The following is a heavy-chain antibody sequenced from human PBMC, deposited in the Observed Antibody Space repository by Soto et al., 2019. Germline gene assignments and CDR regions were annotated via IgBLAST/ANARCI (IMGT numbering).Heavy chain of an antibody. Sequence: QVQLQQWGAGLLKPSETLSLTCGVYGGSFSGYYWTWIRQSPGKGLEWIGEVNHSGGSDYNPSLKSRVTTSVDTSKNQFSLRLNSVTAADTAVYYCARGQLRLENWGQGTLVTVSS. V-gene: IGHV4-34*01. CDR2: VNHSGGS. J-gene: IGHJ4*02. CDR3: ARGQLRLEN. D-gene: IGHD3-16*01. CDR1: GGSFSGYY.